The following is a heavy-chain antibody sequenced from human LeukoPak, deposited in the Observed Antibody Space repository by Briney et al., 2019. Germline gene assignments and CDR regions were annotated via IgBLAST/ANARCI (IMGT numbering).Heavy chain of an antibody. D-gene: IGHD1-26*01. J-gene: IGHJ4*02. CDR1: GFTFSSYG. Sequence: PGGSLRLSCAASGFTFSSYGMHWVRQAPGKGLEWVAFIRYDGSNKYYADSVKGRFTISRDNSKNTLYLQMNSLRAEDTAVYYCAKSQIRIVGAGCFDYWGQGTLVTVSS. CDR3: AKSQIRIVGAGCFDY. V-gene: IGHV3-30*02. CDR2: IRYDGSNK.